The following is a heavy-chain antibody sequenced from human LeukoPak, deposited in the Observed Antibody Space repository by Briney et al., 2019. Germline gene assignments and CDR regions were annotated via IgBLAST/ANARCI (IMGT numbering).Heavy chain of an antibody. Sequence: GRSLRLSCAASGFTFSSYGMHWVRLAPGKGLEWVAVISYDGSNKYYADSVKGRFTISRGNSKNTLYLQMNSLRAEDTAVYYCASNVGMDVWGQGTTVTVSS. CDR2: ISYDGSNK. J-gene: IGHJ6*02. V-gene: IGHV3-30*03. CDR3: ASNVGMDV. CDR1: GFTFSSYG.